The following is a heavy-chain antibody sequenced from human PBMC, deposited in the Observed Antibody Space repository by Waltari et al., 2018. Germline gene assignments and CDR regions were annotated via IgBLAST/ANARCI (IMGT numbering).Heavy chain of an antibody. V-gene: IGHV3-7*01. CDR2: IKTDGRET. CDR1: GFTFSSSW. J-gene: IGHJ4*02. CDR3: AIGGVETSWYWRY. D-gene: IGHD6-13*01. Sequence: EVQVVESGGGLVQPGGSLRLSCAASGFTFSSSWMTWVRQAPGKGLEWVANIKTDGRETYYVDSVTCRFTISRDNTKNSLYLQMSSLRAEDTAVYYCAIGGVETSWYWRYWGQGTLVTVSS.